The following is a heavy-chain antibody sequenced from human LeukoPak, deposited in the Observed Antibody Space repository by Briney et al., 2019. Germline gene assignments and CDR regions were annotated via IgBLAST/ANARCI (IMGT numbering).Heavy chain of an antibody. J-gene: IGHJ4*02. CDR2: INPSGGSA. CDR1: GYTFTSYG. CDR3: ARMTRVGATDY. D-gene: IGHD1-26*01. Sequence: ASVKVSCKASGYTFTSYGISWVRQAPGQGLEWMGIINPSGGSASYAQKFQGRVTMTRDTSTSTVYMELSSLRSEDTAVYYCARMTRVGATDYWGQGTLVTVSS. V-gene: IGHV1-46*01.